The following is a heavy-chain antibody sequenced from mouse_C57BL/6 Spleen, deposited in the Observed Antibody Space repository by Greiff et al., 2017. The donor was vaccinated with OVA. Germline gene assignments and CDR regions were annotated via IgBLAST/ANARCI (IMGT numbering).Heavy chain of an antibody. CDR2: ISDGGSYT. V-gene: IGHV5-4*01. CDR3: ARDPLHSSGYFYYFDY. D-gene: IGHD3-2*02. Sequence: EVQRVESGGGLVKPGGSLKLSCAASGFTFSSYAMSWVRQTPEKRLEWVATISDGGSYTYYPDNVKGRFTISRDNAKNNLYLQMSHLKSEDTAMYYCARDPLHSSGYFYYFDYWGQGTTLTVSS. J-gene: IGHJ2*01. CDR1: GFTFSSYA.